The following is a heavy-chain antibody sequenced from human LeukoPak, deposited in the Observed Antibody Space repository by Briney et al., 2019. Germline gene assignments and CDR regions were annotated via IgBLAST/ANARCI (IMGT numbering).Heavy chain of an antibody. J-gene: IGHJ4*02. V-gene: IGHV3-23*01. CDR1: GFTFSRYA. D-gene: IGHD3-9*01. Sequence: PAGGSLRLSCAASGFTFSRYAMTWVRQAPGKGLEWVSAISGSGGSTYYADSVKGRFAISRDNSKNTLYLQMNSLRAEDTAVYYCAKDRRVDPYYFDYWGQGTLVTVSS. CDR3: AKDRRVDPYYFDY. CDR2: ISGSGGST.